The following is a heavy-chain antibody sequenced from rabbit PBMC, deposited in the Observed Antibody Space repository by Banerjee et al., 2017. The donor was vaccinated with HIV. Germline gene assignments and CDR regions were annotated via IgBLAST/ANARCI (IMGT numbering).Heavy chain of an antibody. J-gene: IGHJ4*01. CDR3: ARDLAGVIGWNFNL. CDR1: GSDISSNA. Sequence: QEQLEESGGDLVKPEGSLTLTCTASGSDISSNAMCWVRQAPGKGLEWIACINTSSGNTVYATWAKGRFTISRTSSTAVTLQMTSLTPADTATYFCARDLAGVIGWNFNLWGQGTLVTVS. D-gene: IGHD4-1*01. V-gene: IGHV1S45*01. CDR2: INTSSGNT.